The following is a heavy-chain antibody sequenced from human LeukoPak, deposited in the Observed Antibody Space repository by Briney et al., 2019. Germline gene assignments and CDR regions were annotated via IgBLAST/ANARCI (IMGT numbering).Heavy chain of an antibody. D-gene: IGHD4/OR15-4a*01. CDR3: AREGTLGGRPADYEYYYYYGMDV. V-gene: IGHV1-18*01. Sequence: ASVTVSCKASGYTFTSYGISWVRQAPGQGLEWMGWISAYNGNTNYAQKLQGRVTMTTDTSTSTAYMELRSLRSDDTAVYYCAREGTLGGRPADYEYYYYYGMDVWGQGTTVTVSS. CDR1: GYTFTSYG. J-gene: IGHJ6*02. CDR2: ISAYNGNT.